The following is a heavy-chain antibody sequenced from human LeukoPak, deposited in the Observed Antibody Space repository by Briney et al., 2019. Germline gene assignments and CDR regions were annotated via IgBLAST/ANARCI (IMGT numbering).Heavy chain of an antibody. J-gene: IGHJ6*02. D-gene: IGHD6-19*01. V-gene: IGHV3-30*18. CDR3: AKDGQQWLRTHYYGMDV. CDR2: ISYDGSNK. Sequence: GGSLRLSCAASGFTFSSYGMHWVRQAPGKGLEWVAVISYDGSNKYYADSVKGRFTISRDNSKNTLYLQMNSLRAEDTAVYYCAKDGQQWLRTHYYGMDVWGQGTTVTVSS. CDR1: GFTFSSYG.